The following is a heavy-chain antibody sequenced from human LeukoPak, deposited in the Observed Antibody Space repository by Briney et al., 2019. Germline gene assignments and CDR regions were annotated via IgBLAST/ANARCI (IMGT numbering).Heavy chain of an antibody. J-gene: IGHJ4*02. D-gene: IGHD6-19*01. CDR3: ARTPSSSSGWYASDFEY. CDR1: GGSISTYY. V-gene: IGHV4-4*07. CDR2: IYTSGST. Sequence: SETLSLTCTVSGGSISTYYWSWIRQPAGKGLEWIGRIYTSGSTNYNPSLKSRVTVSVDTSKNQFSLKLSSVTAADTAVYYCARTPSSSSGWYASDFEYWGQGTLVTVSS.